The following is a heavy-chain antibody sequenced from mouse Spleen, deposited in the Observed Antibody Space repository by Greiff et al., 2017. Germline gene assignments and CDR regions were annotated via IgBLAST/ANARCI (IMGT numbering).Heavy chain of an antibody. CDR2: ISSGGSYT. CDR1: GFTFSSYA. CDR3: ARPTSPRGNYAMDY. Sequence: DVMLVESGGGLVKPGGSLKLSCAASGFTFSSYAMSWVRQTPEKRLEWVATISSGGSYTYYPDSVKGRFTISRDNAKNTLYLQMSSLRSEDTAMYYCARPTSPRGNYAMDYWGQGTSVTVSS. J-gene: IGHJ4*01. V-gene: IGHV5-9-1*01.